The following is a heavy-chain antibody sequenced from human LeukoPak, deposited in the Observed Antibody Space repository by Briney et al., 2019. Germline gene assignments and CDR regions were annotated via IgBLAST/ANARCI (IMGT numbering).Heavy chain of an antibody. D-gene: IGHD3-10*01. CDR1: GGSFSGYY. CDR2: INHNGST. V-gene: IGHV4-34*01. J-gene: IGHJ5*02. Sequence: SETLSLTCAVYGGSFSGYYWSWIRQPPGKGLEWIGEINHNGSTNYNPSLKSRVTISVDTSKNQFSLKLSSVTAADTAVYYCARGRITMVRGVIISRWFDPWGQGTLVTVSS. CDR3: ARGRITMVRGVIISRWFDP.